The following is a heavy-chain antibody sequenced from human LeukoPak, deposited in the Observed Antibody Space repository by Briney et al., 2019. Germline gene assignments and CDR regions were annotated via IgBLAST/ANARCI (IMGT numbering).Heavy chain of an antibody. CDR2: LYSGGTT. CDR3: ASPGPGGAAAGLFDY. D-gene: IGHD6-13*01. V-gene: IGHV3-53*05. Sequence: GGSLRLSCAAFGFTVSNNFLSWVRQAPGKGLEWFSVLYSGGTTFYADSVKGRFTISRDNSMNTLYLQMKSLRPEDTAVYYCASPGPGGAAAGLFDYWGQGTLVTVSS. CDR1: GFTVSNNF. J-gene: IGHJ4*02.